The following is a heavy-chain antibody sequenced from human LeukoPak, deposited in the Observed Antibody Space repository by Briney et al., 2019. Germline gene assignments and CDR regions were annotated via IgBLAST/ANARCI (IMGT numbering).Heavy chain of an antibody. J-gene: IGHJ4*02. CDR1: GFTFSTYN. V-gene: IGHV3-48*01. D-gene: IGHD6-19*01. CDR2: ITSSSTNI. Sequence: GGSLRLSCAASGFTFSTYNMNWVRQAPGKGLEWVSHITSSSTNIYYADSVKGRFTISRDNSKNTLYLQMNSLRAEDTAVYYCAKAQWLAEFDYWGQGTLVTVSS. CDR3: AKAQWLAEFDY.